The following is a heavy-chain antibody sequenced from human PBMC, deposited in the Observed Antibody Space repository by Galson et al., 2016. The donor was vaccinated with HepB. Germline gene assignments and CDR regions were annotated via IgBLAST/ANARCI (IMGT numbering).Heavy chain of an antibody. CDR3: AKGRTGTTGPVEY. J-gene: IGHJ4*02. CDR2: IGGDGAT. V-gene: IGHV3-23*01. CDR1: GFTFSNYA. Sequence: SLRLSCAASGFTFSNYAMSWVRQAPGKGLEWVSTIGGDGATFYGDSVKGRFTISRDDSKNTLYLQMNSLRDEDTAVYYCAKGRTGTTGPVEYWGQGTLVTVSS. D-gene: IGHD1-1*01.